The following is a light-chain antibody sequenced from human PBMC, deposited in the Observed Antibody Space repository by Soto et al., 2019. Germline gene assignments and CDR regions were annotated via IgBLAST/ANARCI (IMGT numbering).Light chain of an antibody. Sequence: QSVLTQPPSASGTPGQEVTISCSGSSSNIGTYSVSWYQQFPGTAPRLLIYSDNQRPSGVPDRFSASKSGASASLAISGLQSEDEADFYCAAWDDSLNGCVFGTGTKLTVL. CDR3: AAWDDSLNGCV. V-gene: IGLV1-44*01. CDR1: SSNIGTYS. CDR2: SDN. J-gene: IGLJ1*01.